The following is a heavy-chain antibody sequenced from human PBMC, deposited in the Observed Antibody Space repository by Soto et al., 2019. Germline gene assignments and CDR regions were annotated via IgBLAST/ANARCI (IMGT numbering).Heavy chain of an antibody. CDR2: IWYDGSNK. J-gene: IGHJ4*02. Sequence: QVQLVESGGGVVQPGRSLRLSCAASGFTFSSYGMHWVRQAPGKGLEWVAVIWYDGSNKYYADSVKGRFTISRDNSKNTLYLQMNSLRAEDTAVYYCARGGLWGVATIFDYWGQGTLVTVSS. V-gene: IGHV3-33*01. CDR3: ARGGLWGVATIFDY. CDR1: GFTFSSYG. D-gene: IGHD5-12*01.